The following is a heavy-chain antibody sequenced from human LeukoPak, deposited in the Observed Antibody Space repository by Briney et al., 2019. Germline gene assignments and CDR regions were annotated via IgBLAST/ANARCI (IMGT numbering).Heavy chain of an antibody. D-gene: IGHD5-18*01. J-gene: IGHJ4*02. V-gene: IGHV3-23*01. CDR1: GFTFSKSA. Sequence: GGSLRLSCAASGFTFSKSAMTWVRQAPGRGLEWVSAIVGDGSTTYYADSVRGRFTISRDNSKNTLYLQVNSLRVEDTAVYYCAKLAVRSSYGGVDYWGQGTLVTVSS. CDR3: AKLAVRSSYGGVDY. CDR2: IVGDGSTT.